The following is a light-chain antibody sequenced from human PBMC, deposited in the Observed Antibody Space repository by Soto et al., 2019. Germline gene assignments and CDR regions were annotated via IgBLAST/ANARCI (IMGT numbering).Light chain of an antibody. CDR3: QQYYDWPIT. Sequence: EIVMTQSPATLSVSPGERATLSCRASQSISNLLAWYQQKPGQALRLLIYGASTRATGFPDRFSGSGSGTEFTLTISSLHSEDFAVYYCQQYYDWPITFGQGTRLEIK. CDR1: QSISNL. V-gene: IGKV3-15*01. J-gene: IGKJ5*01. CDR2: GAS.